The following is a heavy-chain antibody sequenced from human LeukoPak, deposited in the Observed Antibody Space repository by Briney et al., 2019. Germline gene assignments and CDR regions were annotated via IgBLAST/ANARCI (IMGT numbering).Heavy chain of an antibody. J-gene: IGHJ4*02. CDR1: GGSFTGTTYY. CDR3: ARNVSAGYFDY. D-gene: IGHD2-8*01. V-gene: IGHV4-39*01. Sequence: PSETLSLTCSVSGGSFTGTTYYWAWTRQPPGKGLEWIGSVYYSGSTSYSPSLKSRVTISVDTSKNQFSLRLTSVTAADTSVYYCARNVSAGYFDYWGQGTLVTVSS. CDR2: VYYSGST.